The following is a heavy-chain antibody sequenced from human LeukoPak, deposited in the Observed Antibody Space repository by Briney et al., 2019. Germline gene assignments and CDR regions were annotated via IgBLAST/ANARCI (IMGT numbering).Heavy chain of an antibody. J-gene: IGHJ4*02. CDR1: GFTFSSYG. V-gene: IGHV3-33*06. CDR3: AKGAGGGSSSWYFDY. D-gene: IGHD6-13*01. CDR2: IWYDGSNK. Sequence: PGRSLRLSCAASGFTFSSYGMHWVRQAPGKGLEWVAVIWYDGSNKYYADSVKGRFTISGDNSKNTLYLQMNSLRAEDTAVYYCAKGAGGGSSSWYFDYWGQGTLVTVSS.